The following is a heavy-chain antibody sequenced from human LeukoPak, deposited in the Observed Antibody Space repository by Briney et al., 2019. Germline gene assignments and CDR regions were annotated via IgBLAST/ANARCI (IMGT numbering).Heavy chain of an antibody. D-gene: IGHD5-12*01. J-gene: IGHJ4*02. CDR1: GYTFTSYG. CDR2: ISAYNGNT. V-gene: IGHV1-18*01. CDR3: ARWGYSGYEFDY. Sequence: ASVKVSCKASGYTFTSYGISWVRQAPGQGLEWMGWISAYNGNTNYAQKLQGRVTMTTDTSTSTAYMELRSLRAEDTAVYYCARWGYSGYEFDYWGQGTLVTVSS.